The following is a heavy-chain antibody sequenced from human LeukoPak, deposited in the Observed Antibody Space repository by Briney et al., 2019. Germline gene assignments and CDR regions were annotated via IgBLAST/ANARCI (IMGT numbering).Heavy chain of an antibody. V-gene: IGHV1-46*01. CDR3: ASLQLWPYYYYYYGMDV. J-gene: IGHJ6*02. CDR2: INPSGGST. D-gene: IGHD5-18*01. CDR1: GYTFTSYY. Sequence: ASVKVSCKASGYTFTSYYMHWVRQAPGQGLEWMGIINPSGGSTSYSQKFQGRVTMTRDTSTSTVYMELSSLRSEDTAVYYCASLQLWPYYYYYYGMDVWGQGTTVTVSS.